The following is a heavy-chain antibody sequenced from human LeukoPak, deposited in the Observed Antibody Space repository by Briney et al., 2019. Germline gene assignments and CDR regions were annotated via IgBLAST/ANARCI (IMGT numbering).Heavy chain of an antibody. D-gene: IGHD3-3*01. Sequence: ASVKVSCKASGYTFTGYYMHWVRQAPGQGLEWMGWINPNSGGTNYAQKFQGRVTMTRDTSISTAYMELSRLRSDDTAVYYCARSYDFINWFDPWGQGTLVTVSS. V-gene: IGHV1-2*02. CDR3: ARSYDFINWFDP. J-gene: IGHJ5*02. CDR1: GYTFTGYY. CDR2: INPNSGGT.